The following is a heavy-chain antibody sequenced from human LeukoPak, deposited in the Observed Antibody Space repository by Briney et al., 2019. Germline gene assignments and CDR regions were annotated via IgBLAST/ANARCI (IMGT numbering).Heavy chain of an antibody. D-gene: IGHD6-13*01. V-gene: IGHV4-39*01. CDR3: ARLVVSSWYHEVLLGRDY. Sequence: SETLSLTCTVSGGSISGRPYCWGWIRQPPGKGLEWLGNFYYSGSTYYKPSLKSRVTISVDTSKNQISLKLSSVTAADTAVYYCARLVVSSWYHEVLLGRDYWGQGTLVTVSS. J-gene: IGHJ4*02. CDR2: FYYSGST. CDR1: GGSISGRPYC.